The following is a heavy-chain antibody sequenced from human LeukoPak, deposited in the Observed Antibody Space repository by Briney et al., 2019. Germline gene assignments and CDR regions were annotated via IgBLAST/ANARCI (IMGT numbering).Heavy chain of an antibody. CDR2: IYYSGST. CDR3: ARGVGSSWYTNYGMDV. J-gene: IGHJ6*02. Sequence: PSETLSLTCTVSGGSISSYYWSWIRQPPGKGLEWIGYIYYSGSTNYNPSLKSRVTISVDTPKNQFSLKLSSVTAADTAVYYCARGVGSSWYTNYGMDVWGQGTTVTVSS. CDR1: GGSISSYY. V-gene: IGHV4-59*01. D-gene: IGHD6-13*01.